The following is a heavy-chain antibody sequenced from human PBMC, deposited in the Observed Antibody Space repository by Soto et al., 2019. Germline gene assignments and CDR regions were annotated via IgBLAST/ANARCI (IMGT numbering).Heavy chain of an antibody. CDR3: ARERITIVRGVINSNDAFDI. Sequence: GGSLRLSCAASGFTFSSYWMSWVRQAPGKGLEWVANIKQDGSEKYYVDSVKGRFTISRDNAKNSLYLQMNSLRAEDTAVYYCARERITIVRGVINSNDAFDIWGQGTLVTV. CDR2: IKQDGSEK. V-gene: IGHV3-7*01. D-gene: IGHD3-10*01. CDR1: GFTFSSYW. J-gene: IGHJ3*02.